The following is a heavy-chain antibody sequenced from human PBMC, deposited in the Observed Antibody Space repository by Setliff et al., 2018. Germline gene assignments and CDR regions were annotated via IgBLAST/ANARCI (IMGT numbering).Heavy chain of an antibody. V-gene: IGHV1-8*03. CDR1: GYTFTSYD. J-gene: IGHJ4*02. Sequence: ASVKVSCKASGYTFTSYDINWVRQATGQGLEWMGWMNPNSCTTGYAQKFQGRVTITRNTSISTAYMELSSLRSEDTAVYYCARGRGHNFWSGYYLVEVNYWDQGTLVTVSS. D-gene: IGHD3-3*01. CDR2: MNPNSCTT. CDR3: ARGRGHNFWSGYYLVEVNY.